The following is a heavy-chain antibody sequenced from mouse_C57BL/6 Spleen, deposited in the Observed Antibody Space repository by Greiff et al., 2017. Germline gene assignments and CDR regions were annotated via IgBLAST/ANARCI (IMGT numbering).Heavy chain of an antibody. CDR1: GYSITSGYD. V-gene: IGHV3-1*01. Sequence: EVQLVESGPGMVKPSQSLSLTCTVTGYSITSGYDWHWIRHFPGNKLEWMGYISYSGSTNYNPSLKSRISITHDTSKNHFFLKLNSVTTEDTATYYCARQIYYGNYVDYFDYWGQGTTLTVSS. CDR3: ARQIYYGNYVDYFDY. J-gene: IGHJ2*01. CDR2: ISYSGST. D-gene: IGHD2-1*01.